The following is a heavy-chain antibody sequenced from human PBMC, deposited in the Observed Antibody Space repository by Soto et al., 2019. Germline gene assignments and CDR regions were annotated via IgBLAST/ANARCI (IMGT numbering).Heavy chain of an antibody. CDR2: IDPSDSYT. Sequence: PGESLKISCKCSGYSFTSYWISWVRQMPGKGREWMGMIDPSDSYTNYSPSFQGHVTISADKSIRTAYLQWSSLKASDTAMYYCARSKGTGAQDGMDVWGQGTTVTVSS. D-gene: IGHD2-8*02. V-gene: IGHV5-10-1*01. CDR1: GYSFTSYW. J-gene: IGHJ6*02. CDR3: ARSKGTGAQDGMDV.